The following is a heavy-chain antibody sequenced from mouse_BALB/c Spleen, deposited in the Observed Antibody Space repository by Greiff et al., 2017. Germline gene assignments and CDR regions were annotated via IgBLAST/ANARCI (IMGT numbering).Heavy chain of an antibody. CDR2: IDPANGNT. V-gene: IGHV14-3*02. J-gene: IGHJ1*01. CDR3: AYYDYDFDV. D-gene: IGHD2-4*01. Sequence: VQLQQSGAELVKPGASVKLPCTASGFNIKDTYMHWVKQRPEQGLEWIGRIDPANGNTKYDPKFQGKATITADTSSNTAYLQLSSLTSEDTAVYYCAYYDYDFDVWGAGTTVTVSS. CDR1: GFNIKDTY.